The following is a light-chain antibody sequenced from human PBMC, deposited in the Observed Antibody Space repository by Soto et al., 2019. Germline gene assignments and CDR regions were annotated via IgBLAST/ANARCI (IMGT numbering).Light chain of an antibody. V-gene: IGLV2-14*01. CDR3: SSYTRGSTLV. J-gene: IGLJ3*02. CDR1: RNDISAYDS. Sequence: QLVLTQPASVSGSPGQSITISCTGSRNDISAYDSVSWYQQHPDKAPKLIIYEVSNRPSGVSNRFSGSKSGNTASLTISGLQADDEADYYCSSYTRGSTLVFGGGTKLTVL. CDR2: EVS.